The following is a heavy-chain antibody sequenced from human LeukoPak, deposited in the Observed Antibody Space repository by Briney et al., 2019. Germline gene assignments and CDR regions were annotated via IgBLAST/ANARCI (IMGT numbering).Heavy chain of an antibody. D-gene: IGHD1-26*01. Sequence: GGSLRLSCAASGFTFSSYAMHWVRQAPGKGLEWVAVISYDGSNKYYADSVKGRFTISRDNSKNTLYLQMNSLRAEDTAVYYCAKDLGATTRNLSGYWGQGTLVTVSS. CDR2: ISYDGSNK. CDR1: GFTFSSYA. V-gene: IGHV3-30-3*01. J-gene: IGHJ4*02. CDR3: AKDLGATTRNLSGY.